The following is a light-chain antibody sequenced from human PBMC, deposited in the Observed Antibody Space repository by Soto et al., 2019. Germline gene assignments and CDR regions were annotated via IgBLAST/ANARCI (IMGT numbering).Light chain of an antibody. V-gene: IGKV1-5*01. J-gene: IGKJ1*01. CDR3: QQYNSYGT. Sequence: QMPQSPSALSGSVGDIVSIPCRASQIISIWFAWYQQKPGEAPKLLIYDASSLESEVPSRFSGSGSGTDFTLTISSLEPEDLAVYYCQQYNSYGTFGQGTKVDI. CDR1: QIISIW. CDR2: DAS.